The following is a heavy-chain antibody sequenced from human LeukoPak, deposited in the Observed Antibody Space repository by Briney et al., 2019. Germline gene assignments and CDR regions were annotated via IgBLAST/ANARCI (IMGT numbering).Heavy chain of an antibody. Sequence: PGRSLRLSCAASGFTFSSYAMHWVRQAPGKGLGWVAVISYDGSNKYYADSVKGRFTISRDNSKNTLYLQMNSLRAEDTAVYYCARDSGEMATTYVFDYWGQGTLVTVSS. V-gene: IGHV3-30-3*01. CDR1: GFTFSSYA. CDR3: ARDSGEMATTYVFDY. D-gene: IGHD5-24*01. J-gene: IGHJ4*02. CDR2: ISYDGSNK.